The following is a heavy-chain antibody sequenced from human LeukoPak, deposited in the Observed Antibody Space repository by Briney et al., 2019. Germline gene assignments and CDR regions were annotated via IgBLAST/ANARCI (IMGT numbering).Heavy chain of an antibody. Sequence: SVKVSRKASGGTFSSYAISWVRQAPGQGLEWMGGIIPIFGTANYAQKFQGRVTITTDESTSTAYIELSSLRSEDTAVYYCARKHSSSSVLDAFDIWGQGTMVTVSS. CDR1: GGTFSSYA. CDR3: ARKHSSSSVLDAFDI. CDR2: IIPIFGTA. J-gene: IGHJ3*02. V-gene: IGHV1-69*05. D-gene: IGHD6-6*01.